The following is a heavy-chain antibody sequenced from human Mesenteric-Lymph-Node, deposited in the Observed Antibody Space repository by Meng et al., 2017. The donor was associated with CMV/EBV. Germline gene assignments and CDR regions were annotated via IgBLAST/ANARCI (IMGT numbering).Heavy chain of an antibody. V-gene: IGHV3-15*01. J-gene: IGHJ4*02. D-gene: IGHD3-10*01. CDR3: TTPYFYGSGSPY. Sequence: ASGFTFNKAWMTWVRQVTGGGLGWVGHIKSKADGGTTAYAAPVKGRFTVSRDDSKNTLYLQMNSLKTEDTAVYYCTTPYFYGSGSPYWGQGTLVTVSS. CDR2: IKSKADGGTT. CDR1: GFTFNKAW.